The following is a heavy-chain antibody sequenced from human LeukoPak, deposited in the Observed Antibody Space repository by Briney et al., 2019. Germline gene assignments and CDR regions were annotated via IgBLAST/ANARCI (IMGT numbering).Heavy chain of an antibody. D-gene: IGHD3-22*01. Sequence: SETLSLTCTVSGGSISSYYWSWIRQPPGKGLEWIGYIYYSGSTNYNPSLKSRVTISVDTSKNQFSLKLSSVTAADTAVYYCARRTNYCDSSGYYPYYFDYWGQGTLVTVSS. V-gene: IGHV4-59*08. CDR3: ARRTNYCDSSGYYPYYFDY. CDR2: IYYSGST. CDR1: GGSISSYY. J-gene: IGHJ4*02.